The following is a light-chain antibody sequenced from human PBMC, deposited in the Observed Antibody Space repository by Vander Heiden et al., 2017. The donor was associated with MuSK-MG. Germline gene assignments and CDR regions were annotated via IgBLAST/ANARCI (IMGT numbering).Light chain of an antibody. CDR3: QAWDSSTSDG. CDR1: KLGDKD. Sequence: SYELTQQPSVSVSPGQTASITCSGDKLGDKDACWYTQKPGQSPVLGIYQDSKRPSGIPERFSGSNSGNTGTLTISGTQAMDEADYYCQAWDSSTSDGVGTGTKVTGL. CDR2: QDS. V-gene: IGLV3-1*01. J-gene: IGLJ1*01.